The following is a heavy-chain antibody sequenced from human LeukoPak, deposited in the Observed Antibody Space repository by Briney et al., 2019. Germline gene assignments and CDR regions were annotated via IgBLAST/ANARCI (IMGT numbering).Heavy chain of an antibody. CDR2: INPNSGVT. Sequence: ASVKVSCKASGYSFTGYYMHWVRQAPGLGLEWMGWINPNSGVTNYAQKSQGRVTMTRDTSMSTVYMELTRLRSDDTAVYYCARGDYYDSSGYLDSRNNWFDPWGQGTLVTVSS. J-gene: IGHJ5*02. V-gene: IGHV1-2*02. D-gene: IGHD3-22*01. CDR1: GYSFTGYY. CDR3: ARGDYYDSSGYLDSRNNWFDP.